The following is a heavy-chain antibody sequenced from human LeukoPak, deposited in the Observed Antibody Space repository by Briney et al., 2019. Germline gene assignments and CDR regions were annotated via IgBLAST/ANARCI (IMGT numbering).Heavy chain of an antibody. CDR3: ARDLGYGYYFYYYLDV. J-gene: IGHJ6*03. CDR1: GCSISSYY. CDR2: IHASGNT. D-gene: IGHD5-18*01. V-gene: IGHV4-4*07. Sequence: SDTLSLTCTVSGCSISSYYWTWIRQPAGKGLEYLGRIHASGNTYYNPSLNSRVAISIDTSKDQFSLKVSSVAAADTAVYYCARDLGYGYYFYYYLDVWGKGTTVTVSS.